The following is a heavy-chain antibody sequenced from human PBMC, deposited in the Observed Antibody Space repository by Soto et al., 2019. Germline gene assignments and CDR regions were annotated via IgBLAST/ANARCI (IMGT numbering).Heavy chain of an antibody. CDR1: GFSLSTSGVG. D-gene: IGHD5-18*01. CDR3: AHRLVTPYGMDV. CDR2: IYWDDDK. J-gene: IGHJ6*02. V-gene: IGHV2-5*02. Sequence: QITLKESGPTLVKPTQTLTLTCTFSGFSLSTSGVGVGWIRQPPGKALEWLALIYWDDDKRYSPSLKSRLTIXKXXSKNQVVLTMTNMDPVDTATYYCAHRLVTPYGMDVWGQGTTVTVSS.